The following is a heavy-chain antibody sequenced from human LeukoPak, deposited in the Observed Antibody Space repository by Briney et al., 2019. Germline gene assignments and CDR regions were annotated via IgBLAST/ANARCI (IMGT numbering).Heavy chain of an antibody. CDR3: ARDPPYYYDSSGSNWFDP. CDR1: GFTFSSYA. J-gene: IGHJ5*02. CDR2: TNRDGSEK. V-gene: IGHV3-7*01. D-gene: IGHD3-22*01. Sequence: GGSLRLSCAASGFTFSSYAMSWVRQAPGKGLEWVANTNRDGSEKYYVDSVKGRFTISRDNAKNSLYLQMNSLRAEDTAVYYCARDPPYYYDSSGSNWFDPWGQGTLVTVSS.